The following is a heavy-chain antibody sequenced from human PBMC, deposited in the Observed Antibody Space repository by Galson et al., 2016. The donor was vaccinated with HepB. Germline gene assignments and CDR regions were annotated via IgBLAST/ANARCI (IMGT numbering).Heavy chain of an antibody. Sequence: ETLSLTCTVSDGSIRSSSFSWGWIRQPPGKGLEWIGAVYRGKTYYNPSLEGRVTISAGMTTDLLSLKLTSLTAADTAVYYCARAGLLTKASFDCWGQGTLVAVSS. J-gene: IGHJ4*02. CDR3: ARAGLLTKASFDC. CDR2: VYRGKT. CDR1: DGSIRSSSFS. V-gene: IGHV4-39*01. D-gene: IGHD4-11*01.